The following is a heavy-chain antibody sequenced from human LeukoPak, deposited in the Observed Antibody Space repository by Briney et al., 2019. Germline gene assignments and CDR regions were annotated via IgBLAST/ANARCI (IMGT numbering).Heavy chain of an antibody. Sequence: SETLSLTCTVSGGYISSYYWSWMRQPPGKRLEWIGYIYYSGSTNYNPSLKSRVTISVDTSKNQFSLKLSSVTAADTAVYYCARHRYCSSTSCWDMGVWGQGTTVTVSS. CDR1: GGYISSYY. V-gene: IGHV4-59*08. CDR2: IYYSGST. D-gene: IGHD2-2*01. J-gene: IGHJ6*02. CDR3: ARHRYCSSTSCWDMGV.